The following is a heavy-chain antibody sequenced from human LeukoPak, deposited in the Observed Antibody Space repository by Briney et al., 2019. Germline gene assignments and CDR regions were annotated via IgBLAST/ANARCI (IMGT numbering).Heavy chain of an antibody. J-gene: IGHJ4*02. CDR2: IYTSGST. CDR3: ARDVVTTTGDYFDY. V-gene: IGHV4-4*07. D-gene: IGHD2-2*01. Sequence: SETLSLTCTVSGGSINIYYWSWIRQSAGKGLEWIGRIYTSGSTNYNPSLKSRVTMSVDTSKHQFSLKLSSVTAADTAVYYCARDVVTTTGDYFDYWGQGTLVTASS. CDR1: GGSINIYY.